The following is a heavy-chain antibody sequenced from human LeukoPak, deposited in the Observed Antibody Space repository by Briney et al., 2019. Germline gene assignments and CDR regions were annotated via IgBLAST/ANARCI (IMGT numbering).Heavy chain of an antibody. CDR3: ARYSGSPTWYLDY. D-gene: IGHD1-26*01. Sequence: SETLSLTCTVSGGSISTYYWTWIRQPPGKGLEWIGHIYYSGSTKYTPSLESRVTISVDKSKNQFSLKVTSVTAADAALYYCARYSGSPTWYLDYWGQGTLVTVSS. CDR2: IYYSGST. V-gene: IGHV4-59*01. CDR1: GGSISTYY. J-gene: IGHJ4*02.